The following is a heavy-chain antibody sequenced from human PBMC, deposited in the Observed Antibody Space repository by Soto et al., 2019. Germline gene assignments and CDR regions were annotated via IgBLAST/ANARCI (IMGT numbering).Heavy chain of an antibody. Sequence: QVQLVQSGAEVKKPGSSVKVSCKASGGTFSSYTISWVRQAPGQGLEWMGRIIPILGIANYAQKFQGRVTITADKSTSTAYMELSSLRSEDTAVYYCARGYCSSTNWPPGRYNWFDPWGQGTLVTVSS. CDR2: IIPILGIA. CDR3: ARGYCSSTNWPPGRYNWFDP. D-gene: IGHD2-2*01. V-gene: IGHV1-69*02. CDR1: GGTFSSYT. J-gene: IGHJ5*02.